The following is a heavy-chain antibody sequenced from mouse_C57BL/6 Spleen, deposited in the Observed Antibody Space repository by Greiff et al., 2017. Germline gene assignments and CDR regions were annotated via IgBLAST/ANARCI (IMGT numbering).Heavy chain of an antibody. D-gene: IGHD2-3*01. V-gene: IGHV1-4*01. CDR1: GYTFTSYT. J-gene: IGHJ4*01. CDR3: ARVNMSCSMDY. CDR2: INPSSGYT. Sequence: VQLQQSGAELARPGASVKMSCKASGYTFTSYTMHWVKQRPGQGLEWIGYINPSSGYTKYNQKFKDKATLTADKSSSTAYMQLSSLTSEDSAVYYCARVNMSCSMDYWGQGTSVTVSS.